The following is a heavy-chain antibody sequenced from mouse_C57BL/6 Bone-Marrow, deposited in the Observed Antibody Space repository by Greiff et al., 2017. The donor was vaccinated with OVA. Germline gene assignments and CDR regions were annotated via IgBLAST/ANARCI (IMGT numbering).Heavy chain of an antibody. J-gene: IGHJ4*01. D-gene: IGHD4-1*01. V-gene: IGHV1-66*01. CDR2: IYPGSGNT. CDR1: GYSFTSYY. CDR3: ATLGLYAMDY. Sequence: VKLMESGPELVKPGASVKISCKASGYSFTSYYIHWVKQRPGQGLEWIGWIYPGSGNTKYNEKFKGKATLTADTSSSTAYMQLSSLTSEDSAVYYCATLGLYAMDYWGQGTSVTVSS.